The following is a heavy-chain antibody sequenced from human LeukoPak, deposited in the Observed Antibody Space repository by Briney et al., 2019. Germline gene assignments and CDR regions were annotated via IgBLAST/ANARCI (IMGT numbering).Heavy chain of an antibody. J-gene: IGHJ6*02. D-gene: IGHD6-19*01. V-gene: IGHV1-8*01. CDR1: GYTFTSYD. CDR2: MNPNSGNT. Sequence: HVASVKVSCKASGYTFTSYDINWVRQATGQGLEWMGWMNPNSGNTGYAQKFQGRVTMTRNTSISAAYIELSSLRSEDAAVYYCARGPAVAGTSGYYHNGMDVWGQGTTVTVSS. CDR3: ARGPAVAGTSGYYHNGMDV.